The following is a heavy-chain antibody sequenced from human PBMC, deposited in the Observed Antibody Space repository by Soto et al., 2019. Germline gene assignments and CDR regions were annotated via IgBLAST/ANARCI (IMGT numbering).Heavy chain of an antibody. D-gene: IGHD6-13*01. CDR2: INPSGGST. V-gene: IGHV1-46*03. CDR3: ARDRSYSSSWQSYYYYMDV. Sequence: ASVKVSCKASGYTFTSYYMHWVRQAPGQGLEWMGIINPSGGSTSYAQKFQGRVTMTRDTSTSTVYMELSSLGSEDTAVYYCARDRSYSSSWQSYYYYMDVWGKGTTVTVSS. J-gene: IGHJ6*03. CDR1: GYTFTSYY.